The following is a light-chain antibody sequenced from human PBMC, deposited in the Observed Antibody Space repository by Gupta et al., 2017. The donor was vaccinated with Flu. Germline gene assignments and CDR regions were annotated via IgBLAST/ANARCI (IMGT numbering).Light chain of an antibody. V-gene: IGLV1-44*01. CDR2: DNH. CDR3: AVWDDSLRGWV. CDR1: GCNIGRNT. J-gene: IGLJ3*02. Sequence: QSVLPQAPSASGAPGQRVTISCSGGGCNIGRNTVNWHQQCPGTAPKLLIYDNHQRPSGVPDRFSGSKSGTSASLAIXGXQAEDEXDYYCAVWDDSLRGWVFGGGTKLTVL.